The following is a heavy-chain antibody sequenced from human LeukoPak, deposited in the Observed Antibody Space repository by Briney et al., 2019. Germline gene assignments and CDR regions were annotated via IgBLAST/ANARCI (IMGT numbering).Heavy chain of an antibody. V-gene: IGHV1-2*02. CDR3: ARGEYSSSHYYYYYMDV. CDR2: INPNSGGT. Sequence: ASVKVSCKASGYTFTGYYMHWVRQAPGQGLEWMGWINPNSGGTNYAQKFQGRVTMTRDTSISTAYMELNRLRSDDTAVYYCARGEYSSSHYYYYYMDVWGKGTTVTISS. J-gene: IGHJ6*03. CDR1: GYTFTGYY. D-gene: IGHD6-6*01.